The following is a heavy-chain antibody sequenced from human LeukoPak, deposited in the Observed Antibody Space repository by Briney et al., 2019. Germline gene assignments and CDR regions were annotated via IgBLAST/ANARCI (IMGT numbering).Heavy chain of an antibody. CDR3: ARDRRHRGGYLDL. CDR1: GGSISTAFYS. CDR2: VEYNGRT. Sequence: SQTLSLTCGVSGGSISTAFYSWNWIRQPPGKGLEWIGRVEYNGRTEYSPSLKSRVTISVDRSKSQFSLKLSSVTAADTAVYYCARDRRHRGGYLDLWGRGTPVTVSS. V-gene: IGHV4-30-2*01. D-gene: IGHD3-16*01. J-gene: IGHJ2*01.